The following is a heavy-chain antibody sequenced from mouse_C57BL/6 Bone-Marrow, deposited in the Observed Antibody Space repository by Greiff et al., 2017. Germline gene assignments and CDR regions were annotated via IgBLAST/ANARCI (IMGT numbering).Heavy chain of an antibody. J-gene: IGHJ2*01. D-gene: IGHD2-4*01. CDR2: ISDGGSYT. CDR3: AGADYDEKKYYFDY. CDR1: GFTFSSYA. V-gene: IGHV5-4*01. Sequence: EVQGVESGGGLVKPGGSLKLSCAASGFTFSSYAMSWVRQTPEKRLEWVATISDGGSYTYYPDNVKGRFTISRDNAKNNLYLQMSHLKSEDTAMYYCAGADYDEKKYYFDYGGQGTTLTVSS.